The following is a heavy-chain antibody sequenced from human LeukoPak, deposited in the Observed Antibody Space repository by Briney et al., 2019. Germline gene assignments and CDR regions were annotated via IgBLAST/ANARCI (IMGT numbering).Heavy chain of an antibody. CDR3: ASYVSGEGNFDY. J-gene: IGHJ4*02. CDR2: VTGSGGST. V-gene: IGHV3-23*01. Sequence: ETLSLTCTVSGDTMKSRSHYWGWVRQPPGKGLEWVATVTGSGGSTYYADSVKGRFTISRDNSKNTLYLQMNSLGAEDTARYYCASYVSGEGNFDYWGQGTLVTVSS. D-gene: IGHD3-10*01. CDR1: GDTMKSRS.